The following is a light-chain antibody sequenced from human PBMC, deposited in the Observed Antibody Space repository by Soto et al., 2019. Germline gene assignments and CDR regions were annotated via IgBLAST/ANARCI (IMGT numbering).Light chain of an antibody. CDR2: DDN. V-gene: IGLV1-51*01. Sequence: QSVLAQPPSVSAAPGQKVTITCSGSSSNIGNNYVSWYQQFPGTAPKLLIYDDNKRPSGIPDRFSGSNTGTSAALDITGLQPGDEADYYCGTSETSVDVVVFGGGTKLTVL. CDR1: SSNIGNNY. J-gene: IGLJ2*01. CDR3: GTSETSVDVVV.